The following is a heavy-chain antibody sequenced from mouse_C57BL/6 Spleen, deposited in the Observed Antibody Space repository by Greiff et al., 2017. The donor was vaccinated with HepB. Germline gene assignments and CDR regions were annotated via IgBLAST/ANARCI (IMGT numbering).Heavy chain of an antibody. D-gene: IGHD1-1*01. J-gene: IGHJ3*01. CDR3: ARDRDYYGSSTGFAY. V-gene: IGHV5-4*01. CDR1: GFTFSSYA. Sequence: EVKLQESGGGLVKPGGSLKLSCAASGFTFSSYAMSWVRQTPEKRLEWVATISDGGSYTYYPDNVKGRFTISRDNAKNNLYLQMSHLKSEDTAMYYCARDRDYYGSSTGFAYWGQGTLVTVSA. CDR2: ISDGGSYT.